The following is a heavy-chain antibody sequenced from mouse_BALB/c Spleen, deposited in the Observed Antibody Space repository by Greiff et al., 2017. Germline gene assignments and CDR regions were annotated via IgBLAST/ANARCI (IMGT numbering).Heavy chain of an antibody. CDR3: ARQGFYDGYYRFHYVDY. CDR2: ISNGGGST. J-gene: IGHJ2*01. D-gene: IGHD2-3*01. CDR1: GFTFSSYT. V-gene: IGHV5-12-2*01. Sequence: EVMLVESGGGLVQPGGSLKLSCAASGFTFSSYTMSWVRQTPEKRLEWVAYISNGGGSTYYPDTVKGRFTISRDNAKNTLYLQMSSLKSEDTAMYYCARQGFYDGYYRFHYVDYWGQGTTLTVSS.